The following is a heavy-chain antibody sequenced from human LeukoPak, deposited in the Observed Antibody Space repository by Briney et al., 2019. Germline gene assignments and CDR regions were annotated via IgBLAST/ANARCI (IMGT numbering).Heavy chain of an antibody. CDR3: ARQMTSTRLFDS. D-gene: IGHD5/OR15-5a*01. Sequence: GRSLSLSCVASGFIFSDHAFHWVRQSPDKGLEWVALIGSDGTKQYYADSVQGRFTVSRENSKNTLFLQMNTVRADDTAVYFCARQMTSTRLFDSWGQGTLVTVSS. V-gene: IGHV3-30*04. CDR1: GFIFSDHA. CDR2: IGSDGTKQ. J-gene: IGHJ4*02.